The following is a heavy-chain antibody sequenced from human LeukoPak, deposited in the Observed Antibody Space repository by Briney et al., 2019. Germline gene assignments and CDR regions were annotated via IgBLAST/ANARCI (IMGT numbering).Heavy chain of an antibody. D-gene: IGHD5-18*01. V-gene: IGHV1-24*01. CDR3: ASRGYSYGYSGYGMDV. CDR2: FDPEDGET. CDR1: GYTLTELS. J-gene: IGHJ6*02. Sequence: ASVKVSCKVSGYTLTELSMHWVRQAPGKGLEWMGGFDPEDGETIYAQKFQGRVTITADKSTSTAYMELSSLRSEDTAVYYCASRGYSYGYSGYGMDVWGQGTTVTVSS.